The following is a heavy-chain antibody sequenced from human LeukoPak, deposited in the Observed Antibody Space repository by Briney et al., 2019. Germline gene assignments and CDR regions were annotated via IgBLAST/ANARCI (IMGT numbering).Heavy chain of an antibody. CDR1: GFTFSSYW. D-gene: IGHD2-8*01. J-gene: IGHJ6*03. CDR2: IQYDRTNE. V-gene: IGHV3-30*02. Sequence: TGGSLRLSCVASGFTFSSYWMTWVRQAPGKGLEWVAYIQYDRTNEQYAHSVKGRFRISRDNSKNILYLQMNSLRTEDTAVYYCAKDRCSNGIGCYYYYMDVWGKGTTVTISS. CDR3: AKDRCSNGIGCYYYYMDV.